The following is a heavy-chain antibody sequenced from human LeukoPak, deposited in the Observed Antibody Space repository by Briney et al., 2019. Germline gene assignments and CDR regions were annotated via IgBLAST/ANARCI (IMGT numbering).Heavy chain of an antibody. CDR1: GFSISNDW. CDR2: VKSRSAGETT. D-gene: IGHD3-10*01. Sequence: GGSLRLSCAASGFSISNDWMSWVRQAPGKGLEWVARVKSRSAGETTDYAALVKGRFTISRDDSKNTPYLQMNSLKTEDTAVYYCTLIQGWGSGSYYRDFWGQGTLVTVSS. J-gene: IGHJ4*02. CDR3: TLIQGWGSGSYYRDF. V-gene: IGHV3-15*01.